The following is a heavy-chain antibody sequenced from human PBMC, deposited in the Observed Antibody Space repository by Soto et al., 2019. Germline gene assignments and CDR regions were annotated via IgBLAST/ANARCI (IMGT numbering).Heavy chain of an antibody. CDR1: GFTFSTYW. CDR2: IKSKTDGGTT. CDR3: TTDPVTMIVVVPSSG. D-gene: IGHD3-22*01. V-gene: IGHV3-15*01. J-gene: IGHJ4*02. Sequence: GGSLRLSCAASGFTFSTYWMSWVRRAPGKGLVWVGRIKSKTDGGTTDYAAPVKGRFTISRDDSKNTLYLQMNSLKTEDTAVYYCTTDPVTMIVVVPSSGWGQGTLVTVSS.